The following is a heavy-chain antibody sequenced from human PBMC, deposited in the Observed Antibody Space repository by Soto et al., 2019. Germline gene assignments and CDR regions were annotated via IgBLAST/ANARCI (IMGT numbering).Heavy chain of an antibody. Sequence: QVQLQESGPGLVKPSQTLSLTCTVSGGSISSGGYYWSWIRQHPGKGLEWIGYIYYSGSTYYNPSLKSRVTISVDTSKNQFSLKLSSVTAADTAVYYCGRLPMVRGVIFSLFDPWGQGTLVTVSS. D-gene: IGHD3-10*01. J-gene: IGHJ5*02. CDR3: GRLPMVRGVIFSLFDP. V-gene: IGHV4-31*03. CDR2: IYYSGST. CDR1: GGSISSGGYY.